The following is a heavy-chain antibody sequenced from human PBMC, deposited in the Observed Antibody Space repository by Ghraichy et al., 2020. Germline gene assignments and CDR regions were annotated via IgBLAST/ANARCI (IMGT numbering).Heavy chain of an antibody. CDR3: ARVVYCSGGSCLHFDY. D-gene: IGHD2-15*01. V-gene: IGHV1-18*01. J-gene: IGHJ4*02. CDR2: ISAYNGNT. CDR1: GYTFTSYG. Sequence: ASVKVSCKASGYTFTSYGISWVRQAPGQGLEWMGWISAYNGNTNYAQKLQGRVTMTTDTSTSTAYMELRSLRSDDTAVYYCARVVYCSGGSCLHFDYWGQGTLVTVSS.